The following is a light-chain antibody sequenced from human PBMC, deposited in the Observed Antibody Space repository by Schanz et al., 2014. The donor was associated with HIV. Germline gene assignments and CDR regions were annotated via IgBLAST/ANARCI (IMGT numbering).Light chain of an antibody. Sequence: DIQMTQSPSTLSASVGDRVTITCRASQGISNYLAWYQQKPGKAPKPLIYGASTLQSGVPSRFSGSGSGTDFTLTISSLQPEDVAIYYCQQYYSTLITFGQGTRLEIK. J-gene: IGKJ5*01. V-gene: IGKV1-NL1*01. CDR1: QGISNY. CDR2: GAS. CDR3: QQYYSTLIT.